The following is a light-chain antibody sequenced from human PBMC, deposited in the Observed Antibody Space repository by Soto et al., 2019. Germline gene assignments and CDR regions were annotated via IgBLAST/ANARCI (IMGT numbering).Light chain of an antibody. CDR2: ENN. J-gene: IGLJ1*01. V-gene: IGLV1-51*02. Sequence: QSVLTQPPSVSAAPGQKVPISCSGRSSNIGNNLVCWYQQLPGTAPKLLIYENNKRPSGIPDRFSGSKSGTSATLGITGLQTGDEADYYCGTWDSSLSEDVFGTGTKVTVL. CDR1: SSNIGNNL. CDR3: GTWDSSLSEDV.